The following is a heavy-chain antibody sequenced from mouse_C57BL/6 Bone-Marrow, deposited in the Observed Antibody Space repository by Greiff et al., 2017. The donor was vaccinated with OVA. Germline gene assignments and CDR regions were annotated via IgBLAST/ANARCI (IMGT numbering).Heavy chain of an antibody. CDR3: ARGTVVPVMDY. Sequence: QVQLQQPGAELVKPGASVKLSCKASGYTFTSYWMQWVKQRPGQGLEWIGEIDPSDSYTNYNQKFKGKATLTVDTSSSTAYMQLSSLTSEDSAVYYGARGTVVPVMDYWGQGTSVTVSS. V-gene: IGHV1-50*01. CDR2: IDPSDSYT. D-gene: IGHD1-1*01. CDR1: GYTFTSYW. J-gene: IGHJ4*01.